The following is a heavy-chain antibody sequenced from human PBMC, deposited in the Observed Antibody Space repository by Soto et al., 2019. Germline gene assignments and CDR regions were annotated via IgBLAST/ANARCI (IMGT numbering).Heavy chain of an antibody. J-gene: IGHJ3*02. V-gene: IGHV3-23*01. Sequence: PGGSLRLSCAASGFTFSSYAMSWVRQAPGKGLEWVAAISGSGGSTYYADSVKCRFTISRDNSKNTLYLQINSVRAEDTAVYYCAKDRGVGAAPDIWGEGTMVTVS. CDR2: ISGSGGST. CDR1: GFTFSSYA. D-gene: IGHD1-26*01. CDR3: AKDRGVGAAPDI.